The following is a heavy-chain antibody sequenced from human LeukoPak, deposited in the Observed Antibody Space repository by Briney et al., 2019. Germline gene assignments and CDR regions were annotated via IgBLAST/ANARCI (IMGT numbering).Heavy chain of an antibody. CDR3: ASSIVYCSSTSCYFN. CDR1: GYSFTGYS. D-gene: IGHD2-2*01. J-gene: IGHJ4*02. Sequence: ASVKVSCKASGYSFTGYSMHWVRQAPGQGLEWMGWINPNSGGTKFAQKFQGRVTMTRDTSISTAYMEVSRLRSDDTAVYYCASSIVYCSSTSCYFNWGQGTLVTVSS. V-gene: IGHV1-2*02. CDR2: INPNSGGT.